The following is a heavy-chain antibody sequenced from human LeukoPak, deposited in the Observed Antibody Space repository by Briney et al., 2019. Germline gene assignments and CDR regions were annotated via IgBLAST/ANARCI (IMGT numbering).Heavy chain of an antibody. CDR1: GGSFSGYY. CDR2: INHSGST. Sequence: SETLSLTCAVYGGSFSGYYWSWIRQPPGKELEWIGEINHSGSTNYNPSLKSRVTISVDTSKNQFSLKLSSVTAADTAVYYCATSAGSSGWYFKRAPFDYWGQGTLVTVSS. CDR3: ATSAGSSGWYFKRAPFDY. V-gene: IGHV4-34*01. J-gene: IGHJ4*02. D-gene: IGHD6-19*01.